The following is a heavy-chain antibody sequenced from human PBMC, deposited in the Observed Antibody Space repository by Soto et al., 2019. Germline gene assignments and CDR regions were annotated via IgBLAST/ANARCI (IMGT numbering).Heavy chain of an antibody. CDR2: INHSGST. D-gene: IGHD3-16*02. V-gene: IGHV4-34*01. Sequence: PSETLSLTCAVYGGSFSGYYWSWIRQPPGKGLEWIGEINHSGSTNYNPSLKSRVTISVDTSKNQFSLKLSSVTAADTAVYYCARVRDDYVWGSYRLYYFDYWGQGALVTVSS. CDR1: GGSFSGYY. J-gene: IGHJ4*02. CDR3: ARVRDDYVWGSYRLYYFDY.